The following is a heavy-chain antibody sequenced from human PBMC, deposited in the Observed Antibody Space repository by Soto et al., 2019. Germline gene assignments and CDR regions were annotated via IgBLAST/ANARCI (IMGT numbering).Heavy chain of an antibody. J-gene: IGHJ4*02. D-gene: IGHD3-10*01. CDR1: GGTFSSYT. CDR2: IIPILGIA. Sequence: QVQLVQSGAEVKKPGSSVKVSCKASGGTFSSYTISWVRQAPGQGLEWMGRIIPILGIANYAQKVQGRVTITADKSTSTAYMELSSLRSEDTAVYYCARSPLPGFARLYYFDYWGQGTLVTVSS. V-gene: IGHV1-69*02. CDR3: ARSPLPGFARLYYFDY.